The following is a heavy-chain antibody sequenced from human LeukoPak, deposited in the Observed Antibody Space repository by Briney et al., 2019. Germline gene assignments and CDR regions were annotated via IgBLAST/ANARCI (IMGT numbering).Heavy chain of an antibody. CDR2: INTNTGNP. Sequence: GASVKVSCKASGYTFTNYAMNWVRQAPGQGLEWVGWINTNTGNPTYAQDFTGRFVFSLDTSVSTAYLQISSLKADDTAVYYCARDPMGYCSSTSCYPSAFDIWGQGTMVTVSS. D-gene: IGHD2-2*01. J-gene: IGHJ3*02. CDR1: GYTFTNYA. V-gene: IGHV7-4-1*02. CDR3: ARDPMGYCSSTSCYPSAFDI.